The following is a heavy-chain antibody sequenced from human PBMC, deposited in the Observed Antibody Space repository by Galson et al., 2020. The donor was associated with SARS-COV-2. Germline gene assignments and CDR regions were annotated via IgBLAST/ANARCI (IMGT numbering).Heavy chain of an antibody. D-gene: IGHD3-16*01. CDR2: IKLDGSEK. CDR1: GFTFSTYW. CDR3: ARVHLGERF. V-gene: IGHV3-7*02. Sequence: GGSLRLSCVASGFTFSTYWMSWIRQAPGKGLEWVGNIKLDGSEKYYVDSVKGRFTISRDNAKNSLYLQMDSLRVEDTAVYYCARVHLGERFWGQGTLVTVSS. J-gene: IGHJ4*02.